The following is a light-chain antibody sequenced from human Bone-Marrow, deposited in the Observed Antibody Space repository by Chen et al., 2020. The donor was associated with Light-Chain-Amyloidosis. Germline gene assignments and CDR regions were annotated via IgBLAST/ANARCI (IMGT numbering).Light chain of an antibody. CDR2: DDS. J-gene: IGLJ3*02. V-gene: IGLV3-21*02. Sequence: SYVLTQPSSVSVAPGQTATIACGGNNIGSTSVHWYQQTPGQAPLLVVYDDSDRPSGIPERLSGSNPGNTATLTISRVEAGDEADYYCQVWVRSSDRPVVGGGTKLTVL. CDR3: QVWVRSSDRPV. CDR1: NIGSTS.